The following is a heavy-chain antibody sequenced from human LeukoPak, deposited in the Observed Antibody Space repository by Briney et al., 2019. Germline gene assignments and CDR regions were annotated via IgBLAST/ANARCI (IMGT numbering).Heavy chain of an antibody. CDR1: GYTFTSYY. D-gene: IGHD4-17*01. J-gene: IGHJ6*02. Sequence: GASVKVSCKASGYTFTSYYMHWVRQAPGQGLEWMGIINPSGGSTSYAQKFQGRVTMTRDTSTSTVYMELSSLRSEDTAVYYCARSFSYYGDDYYYYGMDVWGQGTTVTVSS. CDR2: INPSGGST. V-gene: IGHV1-46*01. CDR3: ARSFSYYGDDYYYYGMDV.